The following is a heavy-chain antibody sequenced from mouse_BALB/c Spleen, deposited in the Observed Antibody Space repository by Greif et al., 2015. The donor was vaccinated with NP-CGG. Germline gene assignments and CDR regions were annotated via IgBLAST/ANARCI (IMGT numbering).Heavy chain of an antibody. CDR3: APYYYGRSYFAH. CDR2: IDPANGYT. Sequence: DVQLQESGAELVKPGASVKLSCTASGSNIKDTLMHWVKQRPEQGLEWIGRIDPANGYTKYDPKFQGKATITADTSSNTAYLQLSSLTSEDTAVYYCAPYYYGRSYFAHWGQGTLVTVSA. D-gene: IGHD1-1*01. CDR1: GSNIKDTL. V-gene: IGHV14-3*02. J-gene: IGHJ3*01.